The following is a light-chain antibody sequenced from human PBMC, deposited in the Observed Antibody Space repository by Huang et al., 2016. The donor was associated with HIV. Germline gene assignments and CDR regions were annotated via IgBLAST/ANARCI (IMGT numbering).Light chain of an antibody. CDR1: QSVSSN. Sequence: ELVMTQSPATLSVSPGERVTLSCRATQSVSSNLAWYQQKPGQAPRLLILGASTRATGIPARFRGSGSGTEFTLTISSLQSEDFAVYYCHQYNNWPPWTFGQGTKVEI. V-gene: IGKV3-15*01. CDR2: GAS. CDR3: HQYNNWPPWT. J-gene: IGKJ1*01.